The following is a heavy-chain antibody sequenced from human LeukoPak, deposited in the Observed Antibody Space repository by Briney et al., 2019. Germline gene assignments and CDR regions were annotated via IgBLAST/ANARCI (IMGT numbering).Heavy chain of an antibody. CDR1: GGTFSSYA. Sequence: SVKVSCKASGGTFSSYAISWVRQAPGQGLEWMGRIIPILGIANYVQKSQGRVTITADKSTSTAYMELSSLRSEDTAVYYCARDMQNYSSSWYPGSWFDPWGQGTLVTVSS. J-gene: IGHJ5*02. V-gene: IGHV1-69*04. CDR2: IIPILGIA. D-gene: IGHD6-13*01. CDR3: ARDMQNYSSSWYPGSWFDP.